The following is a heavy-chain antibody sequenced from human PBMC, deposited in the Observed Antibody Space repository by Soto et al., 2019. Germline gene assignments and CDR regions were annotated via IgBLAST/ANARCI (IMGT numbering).Heavy chain of an antibody. CDR2: IYYNAIT. J-gene: IGHJ5*02. Sequence: QVKLQESGPGLVKPSETLSLTCTVSGDSVSSGAYYWSWVRQPPGKGLEWIGYIYYNAITNYNPSLKSRVTILVDTSKSEISLTLNSVTAADTAVYYCVRANIAAAGTIFDPWGQGVLVTVSA. D-gene: IGHD6-13*01. CDR1: GDSVSSGAYY. V-gene: IGHV4-61*08. CDR3: VRANIAAAGTIFDP.